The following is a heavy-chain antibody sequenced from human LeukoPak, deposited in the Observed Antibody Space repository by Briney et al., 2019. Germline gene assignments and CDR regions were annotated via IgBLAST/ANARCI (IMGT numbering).Heavy chain of an antibody. CDR2: INPSGGRT. CDR1: GYTFISYY. Sequence: GASAKVSCKASGYTFISYYMHWVRQAPGQGLEWMGLINPSGGRTSYAQKFQGRATMTRDTSTNTVYMDLYSLRSEDTAVYYCARGGRDYYDTSGYYSWGQGTLVTVSS. J-gene: IGHJ4*02. D-gene: IGHD3-22*01. V-gene: IGHV1-46*01. CDR3: ARGGRDYYDTSGYYS.